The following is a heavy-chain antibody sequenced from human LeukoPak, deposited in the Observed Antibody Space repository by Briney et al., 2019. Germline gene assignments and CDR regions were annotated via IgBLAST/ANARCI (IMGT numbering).Heavy chain of an antibody. Sequence: ASVKVSCKASGYTFTGYYMHWVRQAPGQGLEWMGWINPNSGGTNYAQKFQGRVTMTRDTSISTAYMELSRLRSDDTAVYYCARVMTTVTTLGAFDIWGQGTMVPVS. V-gene: IGHV1-2*02. CDR1: GYTFTGYY. CDR3: ARVMTTVTTLGAFDI. J-gene: IGHJ3*02. D-gene: IGHD4-11*01. CDR2: INPNSGGT.